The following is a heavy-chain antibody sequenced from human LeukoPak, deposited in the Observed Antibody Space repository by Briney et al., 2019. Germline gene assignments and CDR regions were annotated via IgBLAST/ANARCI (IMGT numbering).Heavy chain of an antibody. D-gene: IGHD6-13*01. CDR3: ASSNPRFLWYSHLES. CDR2: ISYDGGDK. V-gene: IGHV3-30*03. Sequence: PGRSLRLSCAASGFTFSSYGMHWVRQAPGKGLEWVAVISYDGGDKYSADSVKGRFTVSRDNSKNTLSLQMNSLRPEDTAVYYCASSNPRFLWYSHLESWGQGTLVTVSS. CDR1: GFTFSSYG. J-gene: IGHJ5*02.